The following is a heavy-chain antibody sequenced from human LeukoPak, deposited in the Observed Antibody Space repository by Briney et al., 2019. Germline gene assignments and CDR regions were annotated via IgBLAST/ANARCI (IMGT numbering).Heavy chain of an antibody. CDR2: ISYSSSTR. V-gene: IGHV3-48*02. CDR1: GFTFSSYN. CDR3: ARVGSEWLVNDY. J-gene: IGHJ4*02. D-gene: IGHD6-19*01. Sequence: PGGSLRLSCTASGFTFSSYNMNWVRQAPGEGLEWVSYISYSSSTRYYADSVKGRFTISRDNAKTSLYLQINSPRDEDMAVYYCARVGSEWLVNDYWGQGALVTVSS.